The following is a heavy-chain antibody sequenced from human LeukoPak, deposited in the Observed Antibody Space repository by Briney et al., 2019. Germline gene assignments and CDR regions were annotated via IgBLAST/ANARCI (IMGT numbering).Heavy chain of an antibody. CDR3: ARDQIAAAGNYNWFDP. J-gene: IGHJ5*02. V-gene: IGHV4-61*02. CDR2: IYTSGST. D-gene: IGHD6-13*01. Sequence: SETLSLTCTVSGGSISSGSYYWSWIRQPAGKGLEWIGRIYTSGSTSYNPSLKSRVTISVDKSKNQFSLKLSSVTAADTAVYYCARDQIAAAGNYNWFDPWGQGTLVTVSS. CDR1: GGSISSGSYY.